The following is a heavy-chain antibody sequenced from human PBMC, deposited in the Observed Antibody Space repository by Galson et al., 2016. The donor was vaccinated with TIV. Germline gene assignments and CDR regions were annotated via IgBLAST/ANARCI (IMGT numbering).Heavy chain of an antibody. CDR1: GGTFSSFA. J-gene: IGHJ4*01. CDR2: IIPGFGTV. CDR3: ARTSYTPMGY. Sequence: SVKVSCKASGGTFSSFALNWVRQAPGQGLEWIGEIIPGFGTVRYAQKFQARVTITADESAPTSVMELSSLTSDDTAVYYCARTSYTPMGYWGQGTLVTVSS. D-gene: IGHD5-18*01. V-gene: IGHV1-69*13.